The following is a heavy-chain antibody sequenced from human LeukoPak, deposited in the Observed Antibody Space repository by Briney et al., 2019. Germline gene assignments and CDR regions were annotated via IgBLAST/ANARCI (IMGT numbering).Heavy chain of an antibody. J-gene: IGHJ5*02. D-gene: IGHD2-15*01. CDR1: GFNFSNAW. CDR2: IKSNTDT. CDR3: TTRVRGGSSYH. V-gene: IGHV3-15*01. Sequence: GGSLRLSCAASGFNFSNAWMSWVRQAPGKGLEWVGRIKSNTDTDYAALVKGRFTISRDNSKNTLYLQMNSLKTEDTAVYSCTTRVRGGSSYHWGQGTLVTVSS.